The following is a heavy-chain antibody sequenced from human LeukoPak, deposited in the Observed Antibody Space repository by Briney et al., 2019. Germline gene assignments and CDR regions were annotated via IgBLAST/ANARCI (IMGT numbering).Heavy chain of an antibody. J-gene: IGHJ3*02. D-gene: IGHD3-22*01. Sequence: GGSLRLFCAASGFTFSSYSLNWVRQAPGKGLEWVASISSSSSYTYYADSVKGRFTISSDNAKSSLYLQMNSLRAEDTAMYYCARRGRTDYYYDSSGPDAFDIWGQGTMVTVSS. CDR3: ARRGRTDYYYDSSGPDAFDI. CDR1: GFTFSSYS. V-gene: IGHV3-21*01. CDR2: ISSSSSYT.